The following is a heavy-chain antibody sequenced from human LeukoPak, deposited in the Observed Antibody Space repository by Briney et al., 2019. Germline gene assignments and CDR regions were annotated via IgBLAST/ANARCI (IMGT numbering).Heavy chain of an antibody. CDR3: ASGLPHWYSFDY. Sequence: SGGSLRLSCAASGFIFRNYWMSWVRQAPGKGLEWVANIKQDGSEKYHVDSVKGRFTISRDNAKNSLYLQMNSLRAEDTAVYYCASGLPHWYSFDYWGQGTLVTVSS. CDR2: IKQDGSEK. D-gene: IGHD2-21*02. V-gene: IGHV3-7*03. CDR1: GFIFRNYW. J-gene: IGHJ4*02.